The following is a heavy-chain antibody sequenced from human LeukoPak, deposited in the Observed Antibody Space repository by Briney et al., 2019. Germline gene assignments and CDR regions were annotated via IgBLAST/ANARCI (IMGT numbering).Heavy chain of an antibody. CDR2: IKQDGSEK. CDR3: ARGPGYSGYDTFDY. J-gene: IGHJ4*02. D-gene: IGHD5-12*01. V-gene: IGHV3-7*03. Sequence: PGGSLRLSCAASGFTFSSYWMSWVRQAPGKGLEWVANIKQDGSEKYYVDSVKGRFTISRDNAKNSLYLQMNSLRAEDTAVYHCARGPGYSGYDTFDYWGQGTLVTVSS. CDR1: GFTFSSYW.